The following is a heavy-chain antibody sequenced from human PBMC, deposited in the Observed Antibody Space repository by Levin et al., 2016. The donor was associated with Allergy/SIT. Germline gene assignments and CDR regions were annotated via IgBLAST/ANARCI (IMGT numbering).Heavy chain of an antibody. CDR3: VRDGLPHSYGSGYYYMDV. Sequence: WVRQAPGQGLEWMGGIIPIFGTANYAQKFQGRVTITADESTSTAYMELSSLRSEDTAVYYCVRDGLPHSYGSGYYYMDVWGKGTTVTVSS. D-gene: IGHD3-10*01. CDR2: IIPIFGTA. V-gene: IGHV1-69*01. J-gene: IGHJ6*03.